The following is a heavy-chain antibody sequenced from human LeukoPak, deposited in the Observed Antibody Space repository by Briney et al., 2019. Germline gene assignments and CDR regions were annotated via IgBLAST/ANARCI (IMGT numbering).Heavy chain of an antibody. J-gene: IGHJ4*02. D-gene: IGHD3-22*01. CDR3: ARDSRGYDY. CDR2: IKKEGREK. V-gene: IGHV3-7*05. CDR1: GLTLSNYW. Sequence: GGSLRLSCPASGLTLSNYWMTWVRQAPGKGLEWVANIKKEGREKNYGDSVKGRFTITRNNAKNSLYLEMNSLRAEDMTVYYCARDSRGYDYWGQGTLVTVSS.